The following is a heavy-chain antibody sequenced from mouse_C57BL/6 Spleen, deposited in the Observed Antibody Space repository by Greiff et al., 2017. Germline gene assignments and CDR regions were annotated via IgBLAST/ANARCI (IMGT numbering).Heavy chain of an antibody. CDR1: GYTFTSYW. V-gene: IGHV1-74*01. D-gene: IGHD2-5*01. Sequence: QVQLQQPGAELVKPGASVKVSCKASGYTFTSYWMHWVKQRPGQGLEWIGRIYPSDSDTNYNQKFKGKATLTVDKSSSTAYMQLSSLTSEASAVYYCAIEGYYSNSLFAYWGQGTLVTVSA. CDR3: AIEGYYSNSLFAY. J-gene: IGHJ3*01. CDR2: IYPSDSDT.